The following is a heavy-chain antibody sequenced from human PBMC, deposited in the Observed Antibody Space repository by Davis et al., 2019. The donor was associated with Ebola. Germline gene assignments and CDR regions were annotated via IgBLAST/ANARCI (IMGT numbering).Heavy chain of an antibody. CDR2: SVNDATTQ. CDR1: GFTFSSHG. Sequence: GESLKISCAASGFTFSSHGIHWVRQAPGKGLEWVAMSVNDATTQYYGDSVRGRFTISRDNAKNSLYLQMNSLRAEDTALYYCAKDIQSVGATTVYGLDVWGQGTTVTVSS. D-gene: IGHD1-26*01. CDR3: AKDIQSVGATTVYGLDV. J-gene: IGHJ6*02. V-gene: IGHV3-30*02.